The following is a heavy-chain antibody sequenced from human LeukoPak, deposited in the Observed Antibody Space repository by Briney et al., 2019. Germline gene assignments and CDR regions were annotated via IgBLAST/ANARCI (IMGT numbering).Heavy chain of an antibody. CDR1: GYTFTGYY. D-gene: IGHD3-10*01. Sequence: ASVKLSCKASGYTFTGYYMHWVRQAPGQGLEWMGWINPNSGGTNYAQKFQGRVTMTRDTSISTAYMELSRLRSDDTAVYYCAREVSYGAGFDYWGQGTLVTVSS. J-gene: IGHJ4*02. CDR2: INPNSGGT. CDR3: AREVSYGAGFDY. V-gene: IGHV1-2*02.